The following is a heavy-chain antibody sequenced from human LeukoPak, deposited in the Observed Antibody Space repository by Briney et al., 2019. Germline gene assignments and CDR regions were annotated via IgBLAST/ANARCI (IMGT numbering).Heavy chain of an antibody. CDR3: VKGQEVVYAPTFDY. D-gene: IGHD2-8*02. Sequence: GGSLRLSCSASGSTFNSYAIHWVRQAPGKGLEYVSSIGTNGISTYYADSVTGRFTISRDNSKNSLYLQMSSLRAEDTAVYYCVKGQEVVYAPTFDYWGQGTLVTVSS. CDR2: IGTNGIST. CDR1: GSTFNSYA. V-gene: IGHV3-64D*09. J-gene: IGHJ4*02.